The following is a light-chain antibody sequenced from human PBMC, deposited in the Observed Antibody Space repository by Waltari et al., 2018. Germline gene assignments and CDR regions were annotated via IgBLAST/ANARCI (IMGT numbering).Light chain of an antibody. J-gene: IGKJ4*01. CDR1: QSVNSY. CDR2: DAS. V-gene: IGKV3-15*01. Sequence: DIVLTQSPVTLSVSPGERATLSCGASQSVNSYLAWYQQKPGQPPRLRMYDASTRATDIPARFSGSGSGTEFTLTSSSLQSDDFAVYYCQQYKSWPPLTFGGGTKVEIK. CDR3: QQYKSWPPLT.